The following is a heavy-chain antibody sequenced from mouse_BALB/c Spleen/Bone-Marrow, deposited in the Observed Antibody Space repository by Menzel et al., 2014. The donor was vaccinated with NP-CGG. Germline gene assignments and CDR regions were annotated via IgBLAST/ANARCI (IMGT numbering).Heavy chain of an antibody. J-gene: IGHJ3*01. V-gene: IGHV14-3*02. CDR1: GFNIKDTY. CDR3: ARNGNYGAWFAY. Sequence: EVKLMESGAELVKPGASVKLSCTASGFNIKDTYMHWVKQRPEQGLEWIGRIDPANGNTKYDPKFQSKATITADTSSNTAYLQLSSLTSEDTAVYYCARNGNYGAWFAYWGQGTLVTVSA. D-gene: IGHD2-1*01. CDR2: IDPANGNT.